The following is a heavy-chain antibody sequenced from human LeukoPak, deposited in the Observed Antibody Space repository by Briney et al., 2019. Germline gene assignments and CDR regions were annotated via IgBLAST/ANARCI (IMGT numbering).Heavy chain of an antibody. CDR2: IWFDGTHK. D-gene: IGHD1-7*01. CDR3: ARGTGTTDY. CDR1: GFTFSSYG. Sequence: PGRSLRLSCAASGFTFSSYGMHWVRQAPGKGLEWVAVIWFDGTHKSYGDSVKGRFTVSRDNSENTLYLQMNSLRDEDTAVYYCARGTGTTDYWGQGTLVTVSS. J-gene: IGHJ4*02. V-gene: IGHV3-33*03.